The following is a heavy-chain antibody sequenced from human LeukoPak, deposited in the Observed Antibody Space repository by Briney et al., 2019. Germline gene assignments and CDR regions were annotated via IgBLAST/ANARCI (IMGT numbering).Heavy chain of an antibody. J-gene: IGHJ3*02. CDR1: GGSFSGYY. CDR2: INQSGST. CDR3: SRYRIGYAFDI. D-gene: IGHD1-1*01. Sequence: SETLSLTCAVYGGSFSGYYWSWIRQPPGKGLEWIGEINQSGSTNYNPSLKSRVTISVDTSKNQFSLKLSSVTAADTAVYYCSRYRIGYAFDIWGQGTMVTVSS. V-gene: IGHV4-34*01.